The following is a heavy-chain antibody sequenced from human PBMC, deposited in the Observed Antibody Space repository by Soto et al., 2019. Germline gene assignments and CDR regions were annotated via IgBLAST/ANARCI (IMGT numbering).Heavy chain of an antibody. Sequence: PSETLSLTCTVSGASISSGAYFWSWIRQSPGKGLEWIGYIYDSGSSYYNPSLKSRVTMSVDTSKNQFSLKLRPVTAADTAVYYCAREKGYISGPKNFDYWGQGALVTVSS. CDR1: GASISSGAYF. D-gene: IGHD5-12*01. CDR3: AREKGYISGPKNFDY. J-gene: IGHJ4*02. CDR2: IYDSGSS. V-gene: IGHV4-30-4*01.